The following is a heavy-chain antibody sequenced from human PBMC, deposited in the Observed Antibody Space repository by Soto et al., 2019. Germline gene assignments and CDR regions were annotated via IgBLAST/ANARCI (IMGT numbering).Heavy chain of an antibody. CDR2: IFHSGNT. V-gene: IGHV4-4*02. CDR1: GDSITGSDW. J-gene: IGHJ6*02. CDR3: ARVPVEMATIGYYYYYGMDV. D-gene: IGHD5-12*01. Sequence: SETLSLTCVVSGDSITGSDWWTWVRQSPEKGLEWIGEIFHSGNTNYSPSLKSRVTISLDKSANQFSLKLSSVIAADTAVYYCARVPVEMATIGYYYYYGMDVWGQGTTVTVSS.